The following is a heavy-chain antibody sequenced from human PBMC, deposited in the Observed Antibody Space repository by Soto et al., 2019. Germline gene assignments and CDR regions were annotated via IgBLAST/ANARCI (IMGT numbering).Heavy chain of an antibody. J-gene: IGHJ4*02. D-gene: IGHD6-19*01. CDR1: GFTFSSYA. CDR3: AKDRYSSGWYRGGCFDY. V-gene: IGHV3-23*01. Sequence: GGSLRLSCAASGFTFSSYAMSWVRQAPGKGLEWVSAISGSGGSTYYADSVKGRFTISRDNSKNTLYLQMNSLRAEDTAVYYCAKDRYSSGWYRGGCFDYWGQGTLVTVSS. CDR2: ISGSGGST.